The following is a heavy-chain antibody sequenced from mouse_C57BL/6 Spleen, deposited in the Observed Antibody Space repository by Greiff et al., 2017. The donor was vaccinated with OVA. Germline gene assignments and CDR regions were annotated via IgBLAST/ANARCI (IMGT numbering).Heavy chain of an antibody. CDR3: ARTPAGYIDY. CDR2: LWRGGST. CDR1: GFSFTSYG. J-gene: IGHJ2*01. Sequence: VQLQQSGPGLVQPSQSLSIPCTVSGFSFTSYGVHWVRQSPGKGLEWLGVLWRGGSTDYNAAFISRRSISKDNSKSQVFFKMNSLQADDTAIYYCARTPAGYIDYWGQGTTLTVSS. V-gene: IGHV2-2*01.